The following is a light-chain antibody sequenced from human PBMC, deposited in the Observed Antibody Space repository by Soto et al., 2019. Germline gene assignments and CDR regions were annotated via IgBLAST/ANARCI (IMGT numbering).Light chain of an antibody. CDR2: SDN. V-gene: IGLV1-44*01. Sequence: QSVLTQPPSASGTPGQRVAISCSGASSNIGSTRANWYRQLPGSAPKLLIYSDNQRPSGVPDRFSGSKSGTSASLAISGLQSEDYADYYCAAWDNSLNGYVFGTGTKVTVL. CDR3: AAWDNSLNGYV. J-gene: IGLJ1*01. CDR1: SSNIGSTR.